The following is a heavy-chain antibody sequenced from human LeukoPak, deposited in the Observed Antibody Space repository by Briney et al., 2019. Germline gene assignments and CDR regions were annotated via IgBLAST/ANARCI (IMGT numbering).Heavy chain of an antibody. J-gene: IGHJ4*02. CDR3: AAVAGTGDDY. V-gene: IGHV3-21*01. CDR1: GFTFGSYA. Sequence: GGSLRLSCAASGFTFGSYAMNWVRQAPGKGLEWVSSISSSSSYIYYADSVKGRFTISRDNAKNSLYLQMNSLRAEDTAVYYVAAVAGTGDDYWGQGTLVTVSS. CDR2: ISSSSSYI. D-gene: IGHD6-19*01.